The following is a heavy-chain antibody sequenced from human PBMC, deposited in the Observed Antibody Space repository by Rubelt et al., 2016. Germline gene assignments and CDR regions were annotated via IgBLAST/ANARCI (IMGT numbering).Heavy chain of an antibody. D-gene: IGHD2-15*01. Sequence: IYYSGSTNYNPSLKSRVTISVDTSKNQFSLKLSSVTAADTAVYYCARDCSGGSCYYYGMDVWGQGTTVTVSS. V-gene: IGHV4-59*08. CDR3: ARDCSGGSCYYYGMDV. J-gene: IGHJ6*02. CDR2: IYYSGST.